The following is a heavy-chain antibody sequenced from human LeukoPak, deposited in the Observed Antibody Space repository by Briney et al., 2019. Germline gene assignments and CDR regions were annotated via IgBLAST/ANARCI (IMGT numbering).Heavy chain of an antibody. J-gene: IGHJ4*02. CDR3: ARGGLLYFGKRGDY. V-gene: IGHV3-30*04. CDR1: GFTFSSYA. Sequence: PGRSLRLSCAASGFTFSSYAMHWVRQAPGKGLEWVAVILYDGSNIYYGDSVKGRFTISRDNSENTLYLQMNSLRPEDTAVYYCARGGLLYFGKRGDYWGQGTLVTVSS. D-gene: IGHD3-3*01. CDR2: ILYDGSNI.